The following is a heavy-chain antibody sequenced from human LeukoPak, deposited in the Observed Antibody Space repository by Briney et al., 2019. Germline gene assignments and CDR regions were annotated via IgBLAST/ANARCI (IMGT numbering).Heavy chain of an antibody. Sequence: PSETLSLTCTVSGGSINSHSYYWGWIRQPPGKGLEWIGSVYYDGTSYSNPPLKSRAAVFVDTSRDQFSLDLSFVTAADTALYYCVRHISTNTGYFDNCGQGTLVSVSS. J-gene: IGHJ4*03. CDR3: VRHISTNTGYFDN. CDR2: VYYDGTS. D-gene: IGHD5-24*01. CDR1: GGSINSHSYY. V-gene: IGHV4-39*01.